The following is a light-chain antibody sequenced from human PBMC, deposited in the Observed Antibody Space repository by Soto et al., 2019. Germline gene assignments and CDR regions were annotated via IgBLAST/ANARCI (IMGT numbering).Light chain of an antibody. CDR1: QSVSTH. J-gene: IGKJ4*01. CDR2: DAS. V-gene: IGKV3-11*01. Sequence: EIVLTQSPATLSLSPGERATLSCRASQSVSTHLAWYQQKPGQAPSLLSSDASKRATGIPARFSGSGSGTDFTLIISSLEPEDFALYYCSRLTFGGGTKVEIK. CDR3: SRLT.